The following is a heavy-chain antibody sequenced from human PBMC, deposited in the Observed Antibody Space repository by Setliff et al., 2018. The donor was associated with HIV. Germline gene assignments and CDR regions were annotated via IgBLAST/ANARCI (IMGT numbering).Heavy chain of an antibody. CDR1: DDSITSTNYY. D-gene: IGHD6-13*01. CDR3: ARTAAAGTFDY. Sequence: PSETLSLTCTVSDDSITSTNYYWAWIRQSPRKGLEWIGSIYFRGSTYNNPSLKSRVTMSVDTSKNQFSLKLSSVTAADTAVYYCARTAAAGTFDYWGQGTLVTVSS. V-gene: IGHV4-39*07. CDR2: IYFRGST. J-gene: IGHJ4*02.